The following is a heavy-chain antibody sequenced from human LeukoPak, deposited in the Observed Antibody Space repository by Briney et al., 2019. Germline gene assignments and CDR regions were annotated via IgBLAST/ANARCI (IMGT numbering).Heavy chain of an antibody. CDR2: IYTSGST. CDR3: ARSYYDFWSGRNDDY. CDR1: GGSISSGSYY. Sequence: PSETLSLTCTVSGGSISSGSYYWRWIRQPAGKGLEWIARIYTSGSTNYNPSLKTRVTISVETSKNQFSLKMSSVTAADTAVYYCARSYYDFWSGRNDDYWGQGTLVTVSS. D-gene: IGHD3-3*01. J-gene: IGHJ4*02. V-gene: IGHV4-61*02.